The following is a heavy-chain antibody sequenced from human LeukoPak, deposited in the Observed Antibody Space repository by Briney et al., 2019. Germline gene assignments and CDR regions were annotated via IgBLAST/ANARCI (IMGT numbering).Heavy chain of an antibody. D-gene: IGHD3-10*01. CDR2: IYYSGST. CDR1: GGSISSYY. V-gene: IGHV4-59*01. Sequence: SATPSLTCTVSGGSISSYYWSWIRQPPGKGLEWIGYIYYSGSTNYNPSLKSRVTISVDTSKNQFSLKLSSVTAADTAVYYCARDNGGSGSSCGMDVWGQGTTVTVSS. CDR3: ARDNGGSGSSCGMDV. J-gene: IGHJ6*02.